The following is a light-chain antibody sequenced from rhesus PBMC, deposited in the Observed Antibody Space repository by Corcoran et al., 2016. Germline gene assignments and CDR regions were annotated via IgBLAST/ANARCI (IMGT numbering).Light chain of an antibody. CDR3: QHGYGTPFT. J-gene: IGKJ3*01. Sequence: DIQMTQSPSSLSASVGDRVTITCRASENVNNYLNWYQQKPGKAPKLLIYNASTLQSGVPSRFSGSGSGTDYTFTIHSLQPEDVATYYCQHGYGTPFTFGPGTKLDIK. CDR1: ENVNNY. CDR2: NAS. V-gene: IGKV1-74*01.